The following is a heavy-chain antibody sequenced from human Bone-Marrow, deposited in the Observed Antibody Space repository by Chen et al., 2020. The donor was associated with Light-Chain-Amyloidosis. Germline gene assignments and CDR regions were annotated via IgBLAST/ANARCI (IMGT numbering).Heavy chain of an antibody. J-gene: IGHJ4*02. CDR3: ARTLVSYWLLY. CDR1: GGSSGSADYF. CDR2: MYYDGST. V-gene: IGHV4-39*01. D-gene: IGHD2-8*02. Sequence: QLQLQGSGPGMVKPSETLSLTCTVSGGSSGSADYFWGRIRQPPGQGLEWIGYMYYDGSTYYTSSLNRCFTISADTSKNLFSLMLSLLTAADALVYYFARTLVSYWLLYWGQGTLVTVSS.